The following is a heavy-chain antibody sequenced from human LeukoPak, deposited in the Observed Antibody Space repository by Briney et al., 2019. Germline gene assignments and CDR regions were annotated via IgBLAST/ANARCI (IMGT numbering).Heavy chain of an antibody. CDR2: IKSKTDGGTT. CDR1: GFTFSSYE. D-gene: IGHD3-10*01. J-gene: IGHJ6*03. CDR3: TTDSNYYGSGSYYYYYMDV. Sequence: GGSLRLSCVASGFTFSSYEMNWVRQAPGKGLEWVGLIKSKTDGGTTDYAAPVKGRFTISRDDSKNTLYLQMNSLKTEDTAVYYCTTDSNYYGSGSYYYYYMDVWGKGTTVTVSS. V-gene: IGHV3-15*01.